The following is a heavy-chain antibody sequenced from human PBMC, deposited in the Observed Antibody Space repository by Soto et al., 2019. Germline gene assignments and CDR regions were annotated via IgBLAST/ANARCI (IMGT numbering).Heavy chain of an antibody. CDR3: ARDGVPAAILGASYYYFDY. CDR2: INHSGST. V-gene: IGHV4-34*01. J-gene: IGHJ4*02. CDR1: GGSFSGYY. Sequence: PSETLSLTCAVYGGSFSGYYWSWIRQPPGKGLEWIGEINHSGSTNYNPSLKSRVTISVDTSKNQFSLKLSSVTAADTAVYYCARDGVPAAILGASYYYFDYWGQGTLVTVSS. D-gene: IGHD2-2*01.